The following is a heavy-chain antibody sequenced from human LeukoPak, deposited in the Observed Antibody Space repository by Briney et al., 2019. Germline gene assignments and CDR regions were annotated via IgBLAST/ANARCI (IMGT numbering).Heavy chain of an antibody. CDR3: ATRTRKDSRGDFDY. V-gene: IGHV4-34*01. Sequence: PSETLSLTCAVYGGSFSGYYWSWIRQPPGKGLEWIGEINHSGSTNYNPSLKSRVTISVDTSKNQFSLKLSSVTAADTAVYYYATRTRKDSRGDFDYWGQGTLVTVSS. CDR2: INHSGST. D-gene: IGHD3-10*01. CDR1: GGSFSGYY. J-gene: IGHJ4*02.